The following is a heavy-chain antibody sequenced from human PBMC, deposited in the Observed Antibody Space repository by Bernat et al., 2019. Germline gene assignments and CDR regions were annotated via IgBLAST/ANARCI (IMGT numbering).Heavy chain of an antibody. CDR1: GYTFTSYG. CDR3: AADTTYYDILTGPGLDPTFDY. CDR2: IVVGSGNT. J-gene: IGHJ4*02. D-gene: IGHD3-9*01. V-gene: IGHV1-18*04. Sequence: QVQLVQSGAEVKKPGASVKVSCKASGYTFTSYGISWVRQAPGQGLEWMGWIVVGSGNTNYAQKFQERVTITRDMSTSTAYMELSSLRSEDTAVYYCAADTTYYDILTGPGLDPTFDYWGQGTLVTVSS.